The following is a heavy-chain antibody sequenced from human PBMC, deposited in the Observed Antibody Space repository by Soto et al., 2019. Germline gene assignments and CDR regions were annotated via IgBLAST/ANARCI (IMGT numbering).Heavy chain of an antibody. V-gene: IGHV3-15*01. CDR2: IKRKTDGGTT. D-gene: IGHD2-21*02. Sequence: EVQLVESGGGLVKPGGSLRLSCAASGFTFSNAWMSWVRQAPGKGLEWVGRIKRKTDGGTTDDAAPVKGRFSISRDDTKNTLYQQMNSLKTGDTAVYYCTPDLVVVVTAIPVYGGQGTLVTVPS. CDR1: GFTFSNAW. J-gene: IGHJ1*01. CDR3: TPDLVVVVTAIPVY.